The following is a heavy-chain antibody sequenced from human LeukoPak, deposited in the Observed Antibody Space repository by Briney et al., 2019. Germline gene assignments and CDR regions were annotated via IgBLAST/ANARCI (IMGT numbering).Heavy chain of an antibody. D-gene: IGHD1-20*01. V-gene: IGHV3-33*01. J-gene: IGHJ4*02. CDR1: GFFFSSYG. CDR3: ARAHYNWNEPPFDS. CDR2: IWYDGSNK. Sequence: GGSLRLSCAASGFFFSSYGMHWVRLAPGKGLEWVALIWYDGSNKYYADSVKGRFTISRDNSKNTLSLQMNSLRAEDTAVYYCARAHYNWNEPPFDSWGQGTLVTVSS.